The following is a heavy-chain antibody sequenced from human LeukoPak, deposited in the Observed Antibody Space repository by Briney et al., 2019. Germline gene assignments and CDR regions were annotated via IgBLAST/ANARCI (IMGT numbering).Heavy chain of an antibody. Sequence: GGSLRLSCTASGFTVTRNYMSWVRQAPGKGLEWVSSISSSSSYIYYADSVKGRFTISRDNAKNSLYLQMNSLRAEDTAVYYCARSPTPGRSHDSSGSWGQGTLVTVSS. CDR1: GFTVTRNY. CDR2: ISSSSSYI. D-gene: IGHD3-22*01. V-gene: IGHV3-21*01. J-gene: IGHJ4*02. CDR3: ARSPTPGRSHDSSGS.